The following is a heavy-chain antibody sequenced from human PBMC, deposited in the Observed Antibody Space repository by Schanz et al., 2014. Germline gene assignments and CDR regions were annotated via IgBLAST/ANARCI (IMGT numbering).Heavy chain of an antibody. V-gene: IGHV3-72*01. D-gene: IGHD3-16*01. J-gene: IGHJ4*02. CDR3: VRLDVHDY. CDR2: ITNKPNNYNT. CDR1: GFTFSSYT. Sequence: EVQLLESGGGLVQPGGSLRLSCAASGFTFSSYTMNWVRQAPGKGLEWVGRITNKPNNYNTEYAASVKGRFTISRDDSRNSLYLQMSSLKTEDTAVYYCVRLDVHDYWGQGTLVTVSA.